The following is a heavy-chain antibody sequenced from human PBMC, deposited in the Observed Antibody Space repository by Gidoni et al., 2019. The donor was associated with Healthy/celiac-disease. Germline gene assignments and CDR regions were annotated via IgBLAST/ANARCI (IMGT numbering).Heavy chain of an antibody. CDR2: IWYDGSNK. CDR1: GFTFSSYG. J-gene: IGHJ4*02. CDR3: ARDHSSGWLSDYYFDY. D-gene: IGHD6-19*01. Sequence: QVQLVESGGGVVQPVRSLSLPCAASGFTFSSYGMHWVRQAPGKGLEWGAVIWYDGSNKYYADSVKGRFTISRDNSKNTLYLQMNSLRAEDTAVYYCARDHSSGWLSDYYFDYWGQGTLVTVSS. V-gene: IGHV3-33*01.